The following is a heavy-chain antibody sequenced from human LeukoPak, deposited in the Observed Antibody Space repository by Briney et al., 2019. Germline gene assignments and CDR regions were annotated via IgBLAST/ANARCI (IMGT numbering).Heavy chain of an antibody. J-gene: IGHJ4*02. Sequence: PSETLSLTCTVSGGSISSGGYYWSWIRQHPGKGLEWIGFIYYSGSTYYNPSLKSRVTISVDTSKNQFSLKLSSVTAADTAVYYCAREWTTVTTNYFDYWGQGTLVTVSS. V-gene: IGHV4-31*03. D-gene: IGHD4-17*01. CDR1: GGSISSGGYY. CDR3: AREWTTVTTNYFDY. CDR2: IYYSGST.